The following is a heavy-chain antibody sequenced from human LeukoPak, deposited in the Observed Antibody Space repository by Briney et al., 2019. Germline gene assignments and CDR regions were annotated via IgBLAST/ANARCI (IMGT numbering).Heavy chain of an antibody. J-gene: IGHJ6*03. CDR1: GGTFSSYA. D-gene: IGHD6-19*01. CDR3: AKVREPMVAVAVWYMDV. CDR2: IIPILGIA. V-gene: IGHV1-69*04. Sequence: SVKVSCKASGGTFSSYAISWVRQAPGQGLEWMGRIIPILGIANYAQKFQGRVTITADKSTSTAYMELSSLRSEDTAVYYCAKVREPMVAVAVWYMDVWGKGTTVTVSS.